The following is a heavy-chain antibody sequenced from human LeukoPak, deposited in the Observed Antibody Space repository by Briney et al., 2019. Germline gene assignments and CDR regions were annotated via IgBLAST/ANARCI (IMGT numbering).Heavy chain of an antibody. CDR2: IFYNGST. V-gene: IGHV4-59*12. J-gene: IGHJ4*02. CDR3: ARGSYPGWYNGEFDY. D-gene: IGHD6-19*01. Sequence: SETLSLTCTVSGGSISFYYWSWIRQPPGKGLEWIGYIFYNGSTYYNPSLKSRVTISVDTSKNQFSLKLTSVTAADTAVYYCARGSYPGWYNGEFDYWGQGTLVPVSS. CDR1: GGSISFYY.